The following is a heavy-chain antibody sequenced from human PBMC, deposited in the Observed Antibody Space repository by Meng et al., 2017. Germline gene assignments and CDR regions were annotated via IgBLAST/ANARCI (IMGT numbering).Heavy chain of an antibody. Sequence: HVLRVGHGGEEKKHRGAVTYPSYQAAGTSSTDTFSWWGQHPRQGLVEMGRFIPILGIANYAQKFQGRVTITADKSTSTAYMELSSLRSEDTAVYYCARMAVSGHFDYWGQGTLVTVSS. D-gene: IGHD5-24*01. CDR2: FIPILGIA. V-gene: IGHV1-69*02. CDR1: AGTSSTDT. CDR3: ARMAVSGHFDY. J-gene: IGHJ4*02.